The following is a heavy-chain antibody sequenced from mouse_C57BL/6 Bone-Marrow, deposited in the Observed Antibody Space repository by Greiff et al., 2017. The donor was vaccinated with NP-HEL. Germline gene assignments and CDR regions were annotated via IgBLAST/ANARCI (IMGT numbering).Heavy chain of an antibody. CDR2: ISNLAYSI. Sequence: DVKLVESGGGLVQPGGSLKLSCAASGFTFSDYGMAWVRQAPRKGPEWVAFISNLAYSIYYADTVTGRFTISRENAKNTLYLEMSSLRSEDTAMYYCARTYDVYYYAMDYWGQGTSVTVSS. CDR3: ARTYDVYYYAMDY. J-gene: IGHJ4*01. V-gene: IGHV5-15*01. D-gene: IGHD2-14*01. CDR1: GFTFSDYG.